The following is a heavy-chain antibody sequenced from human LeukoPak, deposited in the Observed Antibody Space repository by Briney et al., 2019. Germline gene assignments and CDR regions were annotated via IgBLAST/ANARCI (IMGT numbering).Heavy chain of an antibody. CDR1: GYTFTGYY. J-gene: IGHJ5*02. CDR3: ARGIQLWSRNRFDP. CDR2: INPNSGGT. Sequence: GASVKVSCKASGYTFTGYYMHWVRQAPGQGLEWMGWINPNSGGTNYAQKFQGRATMTRDTSISTAYMELSRLRSDDTAVYYCARGIQLWSRNRFDPWGQGTLVTVSS. V-gene: IGHV1-2*02. D-gene: IGHD5-18*01.